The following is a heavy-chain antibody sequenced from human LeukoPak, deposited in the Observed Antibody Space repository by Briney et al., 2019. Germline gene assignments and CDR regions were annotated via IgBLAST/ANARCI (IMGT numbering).Heavy chain of an antibody. V-gene: IGHV3-21*01. CDR2: ISSSSSYI. J-gene: IGHJ6*03. D-gene: IGHD6-13*01. Sequence: GGSLRLSCAASGFTFSSYSMNWVRQAPGKGLEWVSSISSSSSYIYYADSVKGRFTISRDNAKNSLYLQMNSLRAEDTAVYYCAKMQSSSERYYYYYMDVWGKGTTVTVSS. CDR1: GFTFSSYS. CDR3: AKMQSSSERYYYYYMDV.